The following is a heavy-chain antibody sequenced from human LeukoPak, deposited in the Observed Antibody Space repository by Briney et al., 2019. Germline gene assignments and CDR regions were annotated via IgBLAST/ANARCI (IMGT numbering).Heavy chain of an antibody. V-gene: IGHV1-46*01. CDR3: ARGAVDYQGGNYYYYMDV. J-gene: IGHJ6*03. Sequence: WASVKVSCKASGYTFTSYYMHWVRQAPGQGLEWMGIINPSGGSTSYAQKFQGRVTMTRDTSTSTVYMELSSLRSEDTAVYYCARGAVDYQGGNYYYYMDVWGQGTLVTVSS. D-gene: IGHD3-16*01. CDR1: GYTFTSYY. CDR2: INPSGGST.